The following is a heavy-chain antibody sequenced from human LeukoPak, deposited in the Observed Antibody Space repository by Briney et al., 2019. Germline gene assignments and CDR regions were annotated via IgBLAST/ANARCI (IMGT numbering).Heavy chain of an antibody. Sequence: GGSLRLSCAASGFTFSSYGMHWVRQAPGKGLEWVAFIRYDGSNKYYADSVKGRFTISRDNSKNTLYLQMNSLRAEDTAVYYCARIFGEYYYYYMDVWGKGTTVTVSS. CDR3: ARIFGEYYYYYMDV. CDR1: GFTFSSYG. D-gene: IGHD3-10*01. J-gene: IGHJ6*03. V-gene: IGHV3-30*02. CDR2: IRYDGSNK.